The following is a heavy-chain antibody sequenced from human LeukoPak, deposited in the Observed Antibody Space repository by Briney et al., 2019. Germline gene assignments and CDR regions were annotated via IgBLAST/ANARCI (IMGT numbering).Heavy chain of an antibody. V-gene: IGHV4-34*01. CDR1: GGSFSGYY. D-gene: IGHD5-12*01. CDR3: ARGFLDIVATATQHDAFDT. Sequence: SETLSLTCAVYGGSFSGYYWSWIRQPPGKGLEWIGEINHSGSTNYNPSLKSRVTISVDTSKNQFSLKLSSVTAADTAVYYCARGFLDIVATATQHDAFDTWGQGTMVTVSS. J-gene: IGHJ3*02. CDR2: INHSGST.